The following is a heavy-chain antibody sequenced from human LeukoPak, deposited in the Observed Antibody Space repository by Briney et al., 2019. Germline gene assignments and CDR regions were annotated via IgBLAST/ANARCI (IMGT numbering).Heavy chain of an antibody. D-gene: IGHD6-6*01. V-gene: IGHV1-18*01. CDR2: ISAYNGNT. J-gene: IGHJ4*02. CDR3: ARDRIAARPSEFDY. CDR1: GYTFTSYG. Sequence: GASVKLSCKASGYTFTSYGISWVRQAPGQGLEWMGWISAYNGNTNYAQKLQGRVTMTTDTSTSTAYMELRSLRSDDTAVYYCARDRIAARPSEFDYWGQGTLVTVSS.